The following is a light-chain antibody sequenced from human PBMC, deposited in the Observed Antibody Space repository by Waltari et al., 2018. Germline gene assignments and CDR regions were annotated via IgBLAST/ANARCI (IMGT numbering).Light chain of an antibody. Sequence: TVVTQEPSFSVSPGGTVTLTCGFTSCPVSTNYYPCWYQQTTGQAPRTLIYNTNTRSSGVPDRFSGSILGNRAALTITGAQADDESDYYCILYMHTVISTWVFGGGTKLTVL. CDR2: NTN. V-gene: IGLV8-61*01. CDR1: SCPVSTNYY. J-gene: IGLJ3*02. CDR3: ILYMHTVISTWV.